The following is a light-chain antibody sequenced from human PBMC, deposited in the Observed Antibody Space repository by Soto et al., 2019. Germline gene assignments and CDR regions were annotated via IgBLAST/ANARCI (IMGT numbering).Light chain of an antibody. V-gene: IGLV1-47*01. CDR2: RNN. CDR1: SSNIGSNY. Sequence: QSVLTQPPSASGTPGQRVTISCSGSSSNIGSNYVYWYQQLPRTAPKLLIYRNNQRPSGVPYRFSGSKSGTSASLAISGLRSEDEADYYCAAWDDSLSGPVFGGGTQLTVL. J-gene: IGLJ2*01. CDR3: AAWDDSLSGPV.